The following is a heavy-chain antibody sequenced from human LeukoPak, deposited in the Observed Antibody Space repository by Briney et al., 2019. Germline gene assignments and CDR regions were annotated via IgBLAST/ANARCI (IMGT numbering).Heavy chain of an antibody. CDR3: ARDRLSRYFDWHEAYYFDY. Sequence: GGSLRLSCAASGFTFSSYWMSWVRQAPGKGLEWVANIKQDGSEKYYVDSVKGRFTISRDNAKNSLYLQMNSLRAEDTAVYYCARDRLSRYFDWHEAYYFDYWGQGTLVTVSS. D-gene: IGHD3-9*01. J-gene: IGHJ4*02. V-gene: IGHV3-7*01. CDR2: IKQDGSEK. CDR1: GFTFSSYW.